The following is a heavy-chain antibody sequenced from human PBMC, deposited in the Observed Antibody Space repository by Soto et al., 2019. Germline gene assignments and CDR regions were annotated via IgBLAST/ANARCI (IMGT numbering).Heavy chain of an antibody. CDR2: IYYSGST. CDR1: GGSISSGGYY. Sequence: QVQLQESGPGLVKPSQTLSLTCTVSGGSISSGGYYWSWIRQHPGKGLEWIGYIYYSGSTYYNPSLKSRVTISVDTSKNQFSLKLSSVTAADTAVYYCARDRCSGGSCYSSYYYYGMDVWGQGTTVTVSS. D-gene: IGHD2-15*01. V-gene: IGHV4-31*03. CDR3: ARDRCSGGSCYSSYYYYGMDV. J-gene: IGHJ6*02.